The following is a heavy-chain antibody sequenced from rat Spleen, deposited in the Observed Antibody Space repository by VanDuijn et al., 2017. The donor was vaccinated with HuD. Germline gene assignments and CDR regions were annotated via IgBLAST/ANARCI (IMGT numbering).Heavy chain of an antibody. Sequence: EVQLVESGGGLVQPGRFLKLSCAASGFTFRNYDMAWVRQAPTKGLEWVATIIYAVSRTYYRDSVKGRFTISRDNAKNTQYLQMDSLRSEDTATYYCARSFLTTVAPDWYFDYWGQGVMVTVSS. CDR2: IIYAVSRT. CDR1: GFTFRNYD. D-gene: IGHD1-3*01. V-gene: IGHV5-29*01. CDR3: ARSFLTTVAPDWYFDY. J-gene: IGHJ2*01.